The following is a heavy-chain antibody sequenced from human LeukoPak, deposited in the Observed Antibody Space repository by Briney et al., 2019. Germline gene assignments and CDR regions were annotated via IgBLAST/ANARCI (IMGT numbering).Heavy chain of an antibody. D-gene: IGHD6-6*01. V-gene: IGHV3-30*02. CDR1: GFTFSSYG. Sequence: PGGSLRLSCAASGFTFSSYGIHWVRQAPGKGLEWVAFIRYDGSNKYYADSVKGRFTISRDNSKNTLYLQMNSLRAEDTAVYYCAKDRRKQLVGDAFDIWGQGTMVTVSS. CDR3: AKDRRKQLVGDAFDI. CDR2: IRYDGSNK. J-gene: IGHJ3*02.